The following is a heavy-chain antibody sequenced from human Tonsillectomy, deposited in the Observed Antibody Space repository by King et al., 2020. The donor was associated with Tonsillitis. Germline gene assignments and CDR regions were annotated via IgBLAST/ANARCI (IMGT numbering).Heavy chain of an antibody. D-gene: IGHD3-9*01. Sequence: VQLQESGPGLVKPSETLSLTCTVSGGSISTYYWNWIRQPAGKGLEWIGRIYTSGSTNYNPSLKSRVTMSVDTSTNQFSLNLTSVTAADTAVYYCARFTRHYDILTGYYYYGMDVWGQGTTVTVSS. J-gene: IGHJ6*02. V-gene: IGHV4-4*07. CDR1: GGSISTYY. CDR3: ARFTRHYDILTGYYYYGMDV. CDR2: IYTSGST.